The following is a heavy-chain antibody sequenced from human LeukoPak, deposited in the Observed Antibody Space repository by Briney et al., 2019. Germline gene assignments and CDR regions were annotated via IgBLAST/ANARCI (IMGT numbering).Heavy chain of an antibody. J-gene: IGHJ4*02. CDR2: ISYDGSNK. CDR3: AKDRLVVAPAAMTSNFDY. Sequence: GRSLRLSCAASGFIFSTYGMHWVRQAPGKGLEWVAVISYDGSNKYYVDSVKGRFTISRDNSKNTLFLQMNSLRGEDTAVYYCAKDRLVVAPAAMTSNFDYWGQGTLVTVSS. D-gene: IGHD2-2*01. CDR1: GFIFSTYG. V-gene: IGHV3-30*18.